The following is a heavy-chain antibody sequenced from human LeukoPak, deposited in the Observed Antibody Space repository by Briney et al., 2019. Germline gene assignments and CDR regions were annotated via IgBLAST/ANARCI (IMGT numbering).Heavy chain of an antibody. CDR1: GGSISSYY. J-gene: IGHJ5*02. D-gene: IGHD3-3*01. V-gene: IGHV4-59*12. CDR3: ARLLKYYDFWSGPKAGWFDP. Sequence: SETLSLTCTVSGGSISSYYWSWIRQPPGKGLEWIGYIYYSGSTNYNPSLKSRVTISVDTSKNQFSLKLSSVTAADTAVYYCARLLKYYDFWSGPKAGWFDPWGQGTLVTVSS. CDR2: IYYSGST.